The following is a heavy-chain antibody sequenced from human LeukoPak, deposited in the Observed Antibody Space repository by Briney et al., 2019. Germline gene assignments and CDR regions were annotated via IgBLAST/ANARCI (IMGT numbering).Heavy chain of an antibody. CDR2: ISSSSSYI. D-gene: IGHD2-2*01. V-gene: IGHV3-21*01. CDR1: GFTFSSYS. J-gene: IGHJ2*01. CDR3: ARAPIGSTPREDWYFDL. Sequence: PGGSLRLSCAASGFTFSSYSMNWVRQAPGKGLEWVSSISSSSSYIYYADSVKGRFTISRDNAKNSLYLQMNSLRAEDTAMYYCARAPIGSTPREDWYFDLWGRGTPVTVSS.